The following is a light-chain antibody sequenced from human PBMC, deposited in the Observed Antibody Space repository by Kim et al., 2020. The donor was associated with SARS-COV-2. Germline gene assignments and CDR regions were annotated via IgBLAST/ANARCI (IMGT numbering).Light chain of an antibody. CDR1: QGISKY. CDR2: GAS. CDR3: QQYDSYPLT. J-gene: IGKJ4*01. V-gene: IGKV1-16*01. Sequence: ASVGDSVTITCRASQGISKYLAWYQQIPGKAPKSLIYGASTLQSGVPSRFSASGSGTDFTLTITSLQPEDFATYYCQQYDSYPLTFGGGTKVDIK.